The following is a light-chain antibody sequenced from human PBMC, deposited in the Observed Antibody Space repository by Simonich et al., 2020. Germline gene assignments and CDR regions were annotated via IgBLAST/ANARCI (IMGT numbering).Light chain of an antibody. CDR1: SSDVGSYNL. J-gene: IGLJ2*01. Sequence: QSALTQPASVSGSPGQSITISCTGTSSDVGSYNLVSWYQQHPGKAPKLMIHEGSKRPSGFSNRFAGSKSGNTASLTISGLQAEDEADYYCCSYAGSSTYVVFGGGTKLTVL. CDR2: EGS. V-gene: IGLV2-23*01. CDR3: CSYAGSSTYVV.